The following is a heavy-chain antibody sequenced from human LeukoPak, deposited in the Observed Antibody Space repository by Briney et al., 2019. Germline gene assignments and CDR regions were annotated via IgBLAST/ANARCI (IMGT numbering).Heavy chain of an antibody. Sequence: SETLSLTCTVSGGSISSGNYYWSWIRQHPGKGLEWIGYIHHSGSTYYNPSLKSRVIISVDTSKNQFSLKLNSVTAADTAVYYCARSGYSSSWSFDHWGQGTLVTVSS. V-gene: IGHV4-31*03. J-gene: IGHJ4*02. D-gene: IGHD6-13*01. CDR2: IHHSGST. CDR1: GGSISSGNYY. CDR3: ARSGYSSSWSFDH.